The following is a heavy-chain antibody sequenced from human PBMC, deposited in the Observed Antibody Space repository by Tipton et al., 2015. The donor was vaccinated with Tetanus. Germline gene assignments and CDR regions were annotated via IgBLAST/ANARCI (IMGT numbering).Heavy chain of an antibody. CDR1: GYTFTSYF. D-gene: IGHD3-3*01. J-gene: IGHJ3*02. CDR2: INPSGGRT. CDR3: ASWSQVESFDI. Sequence: QSGPEVKKPGASVNVSCKASGYTFTSYFMQWVRQAPGQGLAWMGIINPSGGRTNYVQKFQGRLTMTRDKSTSTVYMELSSLRSEDTAVYYCASWSQVESFDIWGQGTMVTVSS. V-gene: IGHV1-46*01.